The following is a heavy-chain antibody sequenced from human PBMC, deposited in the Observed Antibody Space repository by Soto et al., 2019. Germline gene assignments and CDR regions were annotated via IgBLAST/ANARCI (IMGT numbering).Heavy chain of an antibody. Sequence: QVQLVQSGAEVKKPGSSVKVSCKASGSTFSSYAISWVRQAPGQGLEWMGGIIPIFGTANYAQKFQGRVTITADESTSTAYIEVSSLRSEDTAVYYCAGGPVDTAMVNGYFDLWGRGTLVTGSS. J-gene: IGHJ2*01. CDR2: IIPIFGTA. D-gene: IGHD5-18*01. CDR3: AGGPVDTAMVNGYFDL. V-gene: IGHV1-69*01. CDR1: GSTFSSYA.